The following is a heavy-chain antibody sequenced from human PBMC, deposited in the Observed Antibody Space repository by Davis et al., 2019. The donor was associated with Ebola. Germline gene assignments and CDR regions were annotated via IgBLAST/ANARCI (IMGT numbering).Heavy chain of an antibody. V-gene: IGHV4-30-4*07. J-gene: IGHJ4*02. CDR1: GASISSGAYS. Sequence: MPSETLSLTCAVSGASISSGAYSWSWIRQPPGKGLEWIGYIYYSGSTYYSGSTYYKPSLKSRVTISVDTSKNQFSLKLTSATAADTAVYYCARGRLLFGYWGQGTLVTVSS. CDR3: ARGRLLFGY. D-gene: IGHD2-21*01. CDR2: IYYSGSTYYSGST.